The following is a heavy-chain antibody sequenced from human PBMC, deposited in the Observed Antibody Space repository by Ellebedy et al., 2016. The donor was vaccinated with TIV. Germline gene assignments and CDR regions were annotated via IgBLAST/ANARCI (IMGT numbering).Heavy chain of an antibody. V-gene: IGHV4-59*02. CDR2: IYYSGSP. Sequence: MPSETLSLTCSVSGGSVSSHYWSWIRQPPGKGLEWIGYIYYSGSPDYKPSLKPRVTISVDTSKNHFSLNLKSVTAADTAVYFCSGAYGRATPRSWGQGTLVTVSS. CDR3: SGAYGRATPRS. J-gene: IGHJ5*02. D-gene: IGHD3-10*01. CDR1: GGSVSSHY.